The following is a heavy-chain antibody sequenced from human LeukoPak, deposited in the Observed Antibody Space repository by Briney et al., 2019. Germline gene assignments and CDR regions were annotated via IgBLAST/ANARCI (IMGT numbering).Heavy chain of an antibody. CDR3: ATIDYGAGGNWFDP. Sequence: ASVKVSCKASGYTFTSYGISWVRQAPGQGLEWMGWISAYNGNTNYAQKLQGRVTMTTDTSTSTAYMELRSLRSDDTAVYYCATIDYGAGGNWFDPWGQGTLVTVSS. J-gene: IGHJ5*02. D-gene: IGHD4-17*01. V-gene: IGHV1-18*01. CDR1: GYTFTSYG. CDR2: ISAYNGNT.